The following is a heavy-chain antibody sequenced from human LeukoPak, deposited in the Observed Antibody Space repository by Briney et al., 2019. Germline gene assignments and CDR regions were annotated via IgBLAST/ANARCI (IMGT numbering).Heavy chain of an antibody. D-gene: IGHD3-22*01. J-gene: IGHJ3*02. Sequence: GGSLTLSYAASGFPLSGSAMHWVRQASGKGLAWVGYIRSKTNNYATADAASVKGRFTFSRDDSKNTAYIQMNSLKTEDTAVYYCTRHNYDRSGYGAFDIWGQGTMVTVSS. CDR3: TRHNYDRSGYGAFDI. CDR1: GFPLSGSA. V-gene: IGHV3-73*01. CDR2: IRSKTNNYAT.